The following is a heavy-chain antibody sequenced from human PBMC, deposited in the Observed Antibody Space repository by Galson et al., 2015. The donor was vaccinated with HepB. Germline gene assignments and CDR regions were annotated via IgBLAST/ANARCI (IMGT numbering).Heavy chain of an antibody. Sequence: SLRLSCAASGFAFSDYYMSWIRQAPGKGLEWVSYISSSGSTIYYADSVKGRFTISRDNAKNSLYLQMNSLRAEDTAVYYCARDLRITMVQGASLDYWGQGTLVTVSS. CDR2: ISSSGSTI. D-gene: IGHD3-10*01. CDR1: GFAFSDYY. V-gene: IGHV3-11*01. J-gene: IGHJ4*02. CDR3: ARDLRITMVQGASLDY.